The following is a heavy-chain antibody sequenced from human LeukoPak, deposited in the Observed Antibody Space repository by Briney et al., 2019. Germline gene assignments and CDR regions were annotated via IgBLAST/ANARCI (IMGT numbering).Heavy chain of an antibody. V-gene: IGHV1-69*13. CDR3: ARESTYYDILTGYSPKGFDP. CDR2: IIPIFGTA. Sequence: GASVKVSCKASGGTFSSYAISWVRQAPGQGLEWMGGIIPIFGTANYAQKFQGRVTITADESTSTAYMELSSLRSEDTAVYYCARESTYYDILTGYSPKGFDPWGQGTLVTVSS. CDR1: GGTFSSYA. J-gene: IGHJ5*02. D-gene: IGHD3-9*01.